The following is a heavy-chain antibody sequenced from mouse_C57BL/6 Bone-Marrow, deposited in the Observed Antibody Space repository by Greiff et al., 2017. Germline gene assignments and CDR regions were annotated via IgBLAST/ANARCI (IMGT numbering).Heavy chain of an antibody. Sequence: QVQLQQPGAELVKPGASVTLSCKASGYTFTSYWMQWVKQRPGQGLEWIGEIDPSDSYTTYNQKFKGKATLTVDTSSSTAYMQLSSLTSEDSAVYYCARRDGYPGYFDVWGTGTTVTVSS. CDR3: ARRDGYPGYFDV. V-gene: IGHV1-50*01. CDR2: IDPSDSYT. D-gene: IGHD2-3*01. J-gene: IGHJ1*03. CDR1: GYTFTSYW.